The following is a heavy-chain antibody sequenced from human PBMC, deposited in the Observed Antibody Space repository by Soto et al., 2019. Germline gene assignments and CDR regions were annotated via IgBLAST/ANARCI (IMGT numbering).Heavy chain of an antibody. V-gene: IGHV4-34*01. CDR3: ARGRGSSWYGETHYYYGMDV. CDR2: INHSGST. Sequence: SETLSLTCAVYGGSFSGYYWSWIRQPPGKGLEWIGEINHSGSTNYNPSLKSRVTISVDTSKNQFSLKLSSVTAADTAVYYCARGRGSSWYGETHYYYGMDVWGQGTTVPVSS. J-gene: IGHJ6*02. D-gene: IGHD6-13*01. CDR1: GGSFSGYY.